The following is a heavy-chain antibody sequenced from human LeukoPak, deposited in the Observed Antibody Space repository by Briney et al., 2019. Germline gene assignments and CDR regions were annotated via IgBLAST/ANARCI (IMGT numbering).Heavy chain of an antibody. CDR3: ARAGVLRFLRD. CDR2: IYYSGST. CDR1: GGSISSSSYY. Sequence: PSESLSLTCTVSGGSISSSSYYWGWIRQPPGKGLEWIGSIYYSGSTYYNPSLKSRVTMSVDTSKNQFSLKLSSVTAADTAVYYCARAGVLRFLRDWGQGTLVTVSS. J-gene: IGHJ4*02. V-gene: IGHV4-39*07. D-gene: IGHD3-3*01.